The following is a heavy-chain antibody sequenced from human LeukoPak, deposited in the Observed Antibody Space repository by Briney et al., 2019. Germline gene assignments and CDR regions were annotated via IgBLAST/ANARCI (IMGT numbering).Heavy chain of an antibody. CDR2: IDPEDGKS. CDR1: GFPFSAYY. D-gene: IGHD1-1*01. J-gene: IGHJ4*02. CDR3: TTGRGAYDVFDF. Sequence: GATVKVSCKTSGFPFSAYYMHWVQQAPGKGFRWMGRIDPEDGKSTYAEDFQGRVTLTADMSTDAAYMELSRLTSEDTALYYCTTGRGAYDVFDFWGQGSHVIVSS. V-gene: IGHV1-69-2*01.